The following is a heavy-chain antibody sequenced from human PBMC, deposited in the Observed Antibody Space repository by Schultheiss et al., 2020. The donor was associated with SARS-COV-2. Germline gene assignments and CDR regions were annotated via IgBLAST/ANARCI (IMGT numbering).Heavy chain of an antibody. Sequence: GGSLRLSCAASGFTFSSYAMSWVRQAPGKGLEWVSAISGSGGSTYYADSVKGRFTISRDNSKNTLYLQMNSLKTEDTAVYYCTTALPIVTAITGWGQGTLVTVSS. J-gene: IGHJ4*02. CDR2: ISGSGGST. CDR1: GFTFSSYA. V-gene: IGHV3-23*01. D-gene: IGHD2-21*02. CDR3: TTALPIVTAITG.